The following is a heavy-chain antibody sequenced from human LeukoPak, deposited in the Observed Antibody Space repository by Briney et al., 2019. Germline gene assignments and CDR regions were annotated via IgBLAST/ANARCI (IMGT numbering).Heavy chain of an antibody. V-gene: IGHV3-9*01. CDR3: AKSRRGLYYYYYYGMDV. J-gene: IGHJ6*02. Sequence: GRSLRLSCAASGFAFDDYAMHWVRQSPGRGLEWVSGISGNSDSIGYADSVMGRFTISRDNAKTSLYLQMNSLRAEDTALYYCAKSRRGLYYYYYYGMDVWGQGTTVTVSS. CDR2: ISGNSDSI. D-gene: IGHD3-10*01. CDR1: GFAFDDYA.